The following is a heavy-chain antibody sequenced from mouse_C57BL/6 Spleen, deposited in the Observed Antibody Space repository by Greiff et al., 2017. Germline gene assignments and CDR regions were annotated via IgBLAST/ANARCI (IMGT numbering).Heavy chain of an antibody. V-gene: IGHV1-63*01. D-gene: IGHD1-1*01. Sequence: VKLMESGAELVRPGTSVKMSCKASGYTFTNYWIGWAKQRPGHGLEWIGDIYPGGGYTNYNEKFKGKATLTADKSSSTAYMQFSSLTSEDSAIYYCARESTTVVATGYFDVWGTGTTVTVSS. J-gene: IGHJ1*03. CDR1: GYTFTNYW. CDR2: IYPGGGYT. CDR3: ARESTTVVATGYFDV.